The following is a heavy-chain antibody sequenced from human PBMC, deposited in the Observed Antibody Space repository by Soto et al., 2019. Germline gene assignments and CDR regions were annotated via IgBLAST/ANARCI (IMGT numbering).Heavy chain of an antibody. Sequence: SLRLSCAASGFTFSSYGMHWVRQAPGKGLEWVAVIWYDGSNKYYADSVKGRFTISRDNSKDTLYLQMNSLRAEDTAVYYCAREGPGSSDYFDYWGQGTLVTVSS. J-gene: IGHJ4*02. D-gene: IGHD3-10*01. CDR2: IWYDGSNK. V-gene: IGHV3-33*01. CDR3: AREGPGSSDYFDY. CDR1: GFTFSSYG.